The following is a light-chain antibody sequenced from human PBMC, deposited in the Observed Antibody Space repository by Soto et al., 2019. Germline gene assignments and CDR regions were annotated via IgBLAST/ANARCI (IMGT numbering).Light chain of an antibody. V-gene: IGLV2-14*01. J-gene: IGLJ1*01. CDR2: QVT. CDR1: SSDVGGYNY. CDR3: SSYTTSSTYV. Sequence: QSALTQPASVSGSPGQSITISCTGTSSDVGGYNYVSWYQHHPGKVPKLMIFQVTKRPSGVSDRFYGSKSGNTASLTISGLQAEDEGDYFCSSYTTSSTYVLGTGTKATVL.